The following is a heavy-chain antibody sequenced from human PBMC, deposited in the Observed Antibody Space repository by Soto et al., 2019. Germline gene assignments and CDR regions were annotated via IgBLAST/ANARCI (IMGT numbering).Heavy chain of an antibody. D-gene: IGHD3-10*01. CDR2: IYSGGYT. V-gene: IGHV3-53*01. CDR1: GFTVSNNY. Sequence: EVQLVESGGGLIQPGGSLRLSCAVSGFTVSNNYMSWVRQAPGKGLEGVSVIYSGGYTAYGDSVKGRFTISRDNSKNTIYHKRNTRGADRAALFFGGARGGGGGYWGQGTLVTVSS. J-gene: IGHJ4*02. CDR3: GARGGGGGY.